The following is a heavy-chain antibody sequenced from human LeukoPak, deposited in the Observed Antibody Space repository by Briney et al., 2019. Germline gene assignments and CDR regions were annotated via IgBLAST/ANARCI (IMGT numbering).Heavy chain of an antibody. CDR2: INYSGST. Sequence: PSETLSLTCAIYSESFSGYFWSWIRQPPGKGLEWIGEINYSGSTNYNPSLKSRVTISVDTSKNQFSLKLSSVTAADTAVYYCARDSLGAGTVGATSGYWGQGTLVTVSS. CDR1: SESFSGYF. CDR3: ARDSLGAGTVGATSGY. V-gene: IGHV4-34*01. J-gene: IGHJ4*02. D-gene: IGHD1-26*01.